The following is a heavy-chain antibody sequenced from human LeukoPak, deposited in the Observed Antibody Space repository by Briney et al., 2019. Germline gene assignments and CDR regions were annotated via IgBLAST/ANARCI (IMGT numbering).Heavy chain of an antibody. CDR3: ASPDTVTNDLGFQH. J-gene: IGHJ1*01. CDR2: IKQDGSEK. D-gene: IGHD4-17*01. Sequence: GGSLRLSCAASGFTFSSYWMSWVRQAPGKGLEWVANIKQDGSEKYYVDSVKGRFTISRDNAKNSLYLQMNSLRAEDTAVYYCASPDTVTNDLGFQHWGQGTLVTVSS. CDR1: GFTFSSYW. V-gene: IGHV3-7*01.